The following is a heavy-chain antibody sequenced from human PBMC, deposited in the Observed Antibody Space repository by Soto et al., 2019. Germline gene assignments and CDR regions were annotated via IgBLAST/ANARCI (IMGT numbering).Heavy chain of an antibody. CDR1: GGTFSSYT. V-gene: IGHV1-69*02. CDR3: SCYSSRYYYYMDV. CDR2: IIPILGIA. Sequence: SVKVSCKASGGTFSSYTISWVRQAPGQGLEWMGRIIPILGIANYAQKFQGRVTITADKSTSTAYMELSSLRSEDTAVYYCSCYSSRYYYYMDVWGKGTTVTVSS. J-gene: IGHJ6*03. D-gene: IGHD2-15*01.